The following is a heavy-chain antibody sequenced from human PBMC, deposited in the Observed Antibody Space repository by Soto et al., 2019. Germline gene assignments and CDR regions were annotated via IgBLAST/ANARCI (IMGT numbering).Heavy chain of an antibody. CDR1: GFPFRSYE. J-gene: IGHJ6*02. V-gene: IGHV3-48*03. CDR2: ITSSSDAI. Sequence: EVQLVESGGALVHPGGSLRLSCAVSGFPFRSYEMNWVRQAPGKGPEWVSYITSSSDAIYYAASVKGRFTVSRDNAKNSLYLQMNSLRAEDTAVYYCAILDFGDYLLSYGVDVWCQGTTVTVSS. CDR3: AILDFGDYLLSYGVDV. D-gene: IGHD4-17*01.